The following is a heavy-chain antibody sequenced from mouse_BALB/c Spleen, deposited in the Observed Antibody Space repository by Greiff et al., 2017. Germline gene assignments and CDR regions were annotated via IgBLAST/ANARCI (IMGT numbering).Heavy chain of an antibody. CDR2: IYPGDGDT. CDR3: AREGFITTVGYFDD. Sequence: QVQLQQSGPELVKPGASVKISCKASGYAFSSSWMNWVKQRPGQGLEWIGRIYPGDGDTNYNGKFKGKATLTADKSSSTAYMQLSSLTSVDSAVYFCAREGFITTVGYFDDWGQGTTLTVSS. CDR1: GYAFSSSW. J-gene: IGHJ2*01. D-gene: IGHD1-1*01. V-gene: IGHV1-82*01.